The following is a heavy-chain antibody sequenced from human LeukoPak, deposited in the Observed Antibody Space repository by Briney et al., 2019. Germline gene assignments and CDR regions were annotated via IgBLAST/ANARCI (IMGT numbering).Heavy chain of an antibody. CDR2: ISSGSSTI. D-gene: IGHD4-17*01. CDR1: GSTFSTYS. J-gene: IGHJ4*02. Sequence: PGGSLRLSCAASGSTFSTYSMNWVRQAPGKGLEWVSYISSGSSTIYYADSVKGRFTISRDNAKNSLFLQMNSLRAEDTAVYYCARDYGPPDYWGQGTLVTVSS. CDR3: ARDYGPPDY. V-gene: IGHV3-48*01.